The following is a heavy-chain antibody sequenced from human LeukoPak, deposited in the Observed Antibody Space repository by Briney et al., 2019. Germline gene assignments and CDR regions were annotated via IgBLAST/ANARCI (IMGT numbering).Heavy chain of an antibody. CDR3: ARHEIDYDFWSGPTTFIY. CDR1: GGSISSSSYY. D-gene: IGHD3-3*01. J-gene: IGHJ4*02. CDR2: IYYSGST. V-gene: IGHV4-39*01. Sequence: KPSETLSLTCTVSGGSISSSSYYWGWIRQPPGKGLEWIGSIYYSGSTYYNPSLKSRVTISVDTSKNQFSLKLSSVTAADTAVYYSARHEIDYDFWSGPTTFIYWGQGTLVTVSS.